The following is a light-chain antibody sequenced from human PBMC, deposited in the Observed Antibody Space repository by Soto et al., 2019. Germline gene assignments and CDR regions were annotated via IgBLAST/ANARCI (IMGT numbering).Light chain of an antibody. J-gene: IGKJ3*01. Sequence: DIVMTQSPATLSVSPGARATLSCRASQSVSSNLAWYRQKPGQAPRLLIYDASTRATGVPARFSGSGSGTEFTLTISSLQSEDFAVYYCQQYDNWSPFTFGPGTKVDMK. V-gene: IGKV3-15*01. CDR1: QSVSSN. CDR3: QQYDNWSPFT. CDR2: DAS.